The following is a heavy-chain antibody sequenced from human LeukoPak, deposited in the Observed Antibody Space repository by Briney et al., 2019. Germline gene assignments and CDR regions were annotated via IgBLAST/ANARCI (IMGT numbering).Heavy chain of an antibody. CDR2: INPNSGGT. Sequence: ASVKVSCKASGYTFTGYYMHWVRQAPGQGLERMGWINPNSGGTNYAQKFQGRVTMTRDTSISTAYMELRSLRSDDTAVYYCARGNFDWLFELGYWGQGTLVTVSS. CDR1: GYTFTGYY. J-gene: IGHJ4*02. V-gene: IGHV1-2*02. D-gene: IGHD3-9*01. CDR3: ARGNFDWLFELGY.